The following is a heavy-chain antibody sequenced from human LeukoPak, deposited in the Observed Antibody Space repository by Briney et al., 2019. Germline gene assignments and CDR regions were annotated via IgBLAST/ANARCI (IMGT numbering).Heavy chain of an antibody. CDR3: AKTYYYDPFDY. CDR1: GGSISNSGYY. V-gene: IGHV4-39*01. D-gene: IGHD3-22*01. J-gene: IGHJ4*02. CDR2: INYSGST. Sequence: SETLSLTCTVPGGSISNSGYYWGWIRQPPGKWLEWIGNINYSGSTYYNPSLKSRVTISVDTSKNQFSLKLSSVTAADTAVYYCAKTYYYDPFDYWGQGTLVSVSS.